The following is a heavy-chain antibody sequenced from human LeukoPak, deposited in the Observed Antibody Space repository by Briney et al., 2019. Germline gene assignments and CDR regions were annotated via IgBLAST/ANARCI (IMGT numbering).Heavy chain of an antibody. CDR1: GYTFTNYG. CDR2: ISAYNGNT. Sequence: ASVTVSYKASGYTFTNYGISWVRQAPGQGLEGMGWISAYNGNTNYPQKLQRRVTMTTDTSTSTAYMELRSLRSDDTAVYYCARELAAVLSGSAFDIWGQGTMVTVSS. J-gene: IGHJ3*02. V-gene: IGHV1-18*01. CDR3: ARELAAVLSGSAFDI. D-gene: IGHD6-13*01.